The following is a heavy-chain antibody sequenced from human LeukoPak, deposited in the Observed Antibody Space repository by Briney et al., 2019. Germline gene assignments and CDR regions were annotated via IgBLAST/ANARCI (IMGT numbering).Heavy chain of an antibody. V-gene: IGHV4-59*01. J-gene: IGHJ6*02. D-gene: IGHD2-2*01. CDR1: GGSISSYY. Sequence: SETLSLTCTVSGGSISSYYWSWIRQPPGKGLEWIGYIYYSGSTNYNPSHKSRVTISVDTSKNQFSLKLSSVTAADTAVYYCARALAPPAGSRPQQSRYCSSTSCYATYYYYGMDVWGQGTTVTVSS. CDR3: ARALAPPAGSRPQQSRYCSSTSCYATYYYYGMDV. CDR2: IYYSGST.